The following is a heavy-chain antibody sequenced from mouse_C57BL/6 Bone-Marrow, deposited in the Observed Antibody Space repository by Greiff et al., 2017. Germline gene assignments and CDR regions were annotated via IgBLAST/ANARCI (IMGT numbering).Heavy chain of an antibody. V-gene: IGHV1-82*01. Sequence: VQLQQSGPELVKPGASVKISCKASGYAFSSSWMNWVKQRPGKGLEWIGRIYPGDGDTNYNGTFKGKATLTADKSSSPAYMQLSSLTSEDSAVYFCARSAYYSNYEYFDVWGTGTTVTVSS. CDR3: ARSAYYSNYEYFDV. CDR1: GYAFSSSW. J-gene: IGHJ1*03. CDR2: IYPGDGDT. D-gene: IGHD2-5*01.